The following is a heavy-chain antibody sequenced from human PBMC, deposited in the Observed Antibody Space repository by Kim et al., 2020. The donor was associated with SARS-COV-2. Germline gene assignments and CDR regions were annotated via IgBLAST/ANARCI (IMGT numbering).Heavy chain of an antibody. CDR3: ARENHYYDSSGYPHDAFDI. Sequence: GGSLRLSCAASGFTFSSYEMNWVRQAPGKGLEWVSYISSSGSTIYYADSVKGRFTISRDNAKNSLYLQMNSLRAEDTAVYYCARENHYYDSSGYPHDAFDIGGQGTMVTVSS. CDR1: GFTFSSYE. D-gene: IGHD3-22*01. J-gene: IGHJ3*02. V-gene: IGHV3-48*03. CDR2: ISSSGSTI.